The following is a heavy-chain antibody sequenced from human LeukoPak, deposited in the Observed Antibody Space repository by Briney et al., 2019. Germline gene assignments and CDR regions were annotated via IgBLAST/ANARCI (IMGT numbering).Heavy chain of an antibody. CDR2: IRYDGSNK. Sequence: GGSLRLSCAVSGFTFSSYGMHWVRQAPGKGLEWVAFIRYDGSNKFYADSVKGRFTISRDNSKNTLFLQMNSLRAEDTAVYYCAREVSTEDAFDIWGQGTMVTVSS. CDR3: AREVSTEDAFDI. D-gene: IGHD5/OR15-5a*01. J-gene: IGHJ3*02. V-gene: IGHV3-30*02. CDR1: GFTFSSYG.